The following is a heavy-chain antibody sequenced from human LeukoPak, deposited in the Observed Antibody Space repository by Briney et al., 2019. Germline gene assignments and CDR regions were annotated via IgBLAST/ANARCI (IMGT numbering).Heavy chain of an antibody. CDR1: GGSFSGYY. V-gene: IGHV4-59*01. J-gene: IGHJ4*02. CDR3: ATHYISSGWYYFDY. CDR2: IYHSGST. Sequence: SETLSLTCAVYGGSFSGYYWSWIRQPPGKGLEWIGYIYHSGSTSYNPSLKSRVTISVDTSKNQFSLKLSSVTAADTAVYYCATHYISSGWYYFDYWGQGTLVTVSS. D-gene: IGHD6-19*01.